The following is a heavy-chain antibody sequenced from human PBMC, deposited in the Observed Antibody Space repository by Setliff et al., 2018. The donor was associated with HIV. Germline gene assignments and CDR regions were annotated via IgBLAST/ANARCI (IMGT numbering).Heavy chain of an antibody. CDR3: ATKVYCTNGVCLDAFDL. CDR2: IIPNSAGT. D-gene: IGHD2-8*01. CDR1: GYTFTGYF. Sequence: ASVTVPCKASGYTFTGYFIHWLRQAPGQGLEWMGRIIPNSAGTNYSQKFQGRVTMTRDTSISTAYMELSRLRSDDTAVYYCATKVYCTNGVCLDAFDLWGQGTMVTVSS. J-gene: IGHJ3*01. V-gene: IGHV1-2*06.